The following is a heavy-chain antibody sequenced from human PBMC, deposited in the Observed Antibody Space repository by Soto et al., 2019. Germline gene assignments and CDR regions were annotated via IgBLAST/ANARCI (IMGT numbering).Heavy chain of an antibody. CDR2: ISGSGGST. V-gene: IGHV3-23*01. CDR3: AKAKYDSSGYYSYYYYGMDV. J-gene: IGHJ6*02. D-gene: IGHD3-22*01. CDR1: GFTFSSYA. Sequence: GGSLRLSCAASGFTFSSYAMSWVRQAPGKGLEWVSAISGSGGSTYYADSVKGRFTISRDNSKNTLYLQMNSLRAEDTAVYYCAKAKYDSSGYYSYYYYGMDVWGQGTTVTVSS.